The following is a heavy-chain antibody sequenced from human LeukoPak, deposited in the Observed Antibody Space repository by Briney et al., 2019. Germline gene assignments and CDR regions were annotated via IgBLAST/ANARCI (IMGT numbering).Heavy chain of an antibody. CDR3: ARDHDFWSVTDY. CDR1: GFTFSSNN. V-gene: IGHV3-21*01. CDR2: ISSGSDYI. Sequence: GGSLSLSCAASGFTFSSNNMNWVRQGPGKGLEWVSSISSGSDYIYYADSVKGRFTISRDNAKNSLYLQMNSLRAEDTAVYYCARDHDFWSVTDYWGQGTLVTVSS. J-gene: IGHJ4*02. D-gene: IGHD3-3*01.